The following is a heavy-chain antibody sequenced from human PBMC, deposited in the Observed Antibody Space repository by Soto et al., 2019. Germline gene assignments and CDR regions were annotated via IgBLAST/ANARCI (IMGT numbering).Heavy chain of an antibody. V-gene: IGHV3-7*03. CDR2: IKQDGSEK. D-gene: IGHD5-18*01. CDR3: ASNRNRYSYGGGDAFDI. J-gene: IGHJ3*02. Sequence: GGSLRLSCAASGFTFSSYWMSWVRQAPGKGLEWVANIKQDGSEKYYVDSVKGRFTISRDNAKNSLYLQMNSLRAEDTAVYYCASNRNRYSYGGGDAFDIWGQGTMVSVAS. CDR1: GFTFSSYW.